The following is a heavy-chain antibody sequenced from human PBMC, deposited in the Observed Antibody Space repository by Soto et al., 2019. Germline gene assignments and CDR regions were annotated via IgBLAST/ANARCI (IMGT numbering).Heavy chain of an antibody. CDR2: INSRSTYT. Sequence: QVYLVESGGGLVKPGGSLRLSCVTSGFTFGDFDMSWMRQAPGKGLEWVSHINSRSTYTNYADSVKGRFTVSRDNAKHSLSLQMSSLRVEDTAVYYCARDLEGYYADFWGQGTLVTVSP. CDR1: GFTFGDFD. CDR3: ARDLEGYYADF. J-gene: IGHJ4*02. V-gene: IGHV3-11*05. D-gene: IGHD3-22*01.